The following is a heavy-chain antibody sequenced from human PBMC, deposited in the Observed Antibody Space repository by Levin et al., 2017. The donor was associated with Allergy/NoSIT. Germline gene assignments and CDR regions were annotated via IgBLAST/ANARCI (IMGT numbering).Heavy chain of an antibody. CDR3: AIAVAGTRGMELDY. CDR1: GYSFTGQY. D-gene: IGHD6-19*01. Sequence: VASVKVSCKASGYSFTGQYLHWVRQAPGQGLEWMGWISPDSSDTKYAQKFQGRVTMTRDTSISTAYMELSRLTSDDTAVYFCAIAVAGTRGMELDYWGQGTLVTVSS. V-gene: IGHV1-2*02. CDR2: ISPDSSDT. J-gene: IGHJ4*02.